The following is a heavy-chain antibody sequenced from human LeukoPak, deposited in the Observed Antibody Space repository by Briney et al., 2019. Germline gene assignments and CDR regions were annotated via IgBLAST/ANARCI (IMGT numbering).Heavy chain of an antibody. CDR1: GHPISSYY. J-gene: IGHJ4*02. V-gene: IGHV4-59*13. CDR3: ARAHAGRWLQPYFDY. CDR2: IYYSGSP. D-gene: IGHD5-24*01. Sequence: PSETLSLTCTVSGHPISSYYWSWIRQPPGKGLEGLGYIYYSGSPNYNPSLKSRVTISVDTSKNHFSLKLSPVTAADTAVYYCARAHAGRWLQPYFDYWGQGTLVSVSS.